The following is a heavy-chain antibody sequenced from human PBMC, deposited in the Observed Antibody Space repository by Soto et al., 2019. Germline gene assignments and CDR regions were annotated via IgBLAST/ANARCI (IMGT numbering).Heavy chain of an antibody. CDR2: IYWDDSK. CDR3: AHKGPEDWPLDY. J-gene: IGHJ4*02. V-gene: IGHV2-5*02. Sequence: GPTLVNPTQTLTLTCAFSGFSLSTSGVGVDWIRQPPGKALEWLAVIYWDDSKHYSPSLRSRLTITKDTSKNQVVLTMTNMDPMDTGTYYCAHKGPEDWPLDYWGQGTLVTVSS. CDR1: GFSLSTSGVG. D-gene: IGHD3-9*01.